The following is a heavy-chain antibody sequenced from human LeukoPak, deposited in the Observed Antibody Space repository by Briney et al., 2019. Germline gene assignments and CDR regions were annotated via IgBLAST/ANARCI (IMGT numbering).Heavy chain of an antibody. Sequence: PSETLSLTCTVSGGSISSYYWGWIRQPPGKGLEWIGSIYYSGSTYYNPSLKSRVTISVDTSKNQFSLKLSSVTAADTAVYYCARQLRGDPPDYWGQGTLVTVSS. CDR3: ARQLRGDPPDY. CDR1: GGSISSYY. J-gene: IGHJ4*02. V-gene: IGHV4-39*01. CDR2: IYYSGST. D-gene: IGHD2-21*02.